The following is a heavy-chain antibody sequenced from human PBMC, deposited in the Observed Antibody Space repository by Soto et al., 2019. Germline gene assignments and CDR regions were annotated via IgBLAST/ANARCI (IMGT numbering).Heavy chain of an antibody. Sequence: GASVKVSCKASGYTFTSYAMHWVRQAPGQRLEWMGWINAGNGNTKYSQKFQGRVTITRDTSASTAYMELSSLRSEDTAVYYCARDESSSWFRLGFDYWGQGTLVTVSS. CDR2: INAGNGNT. D-gene: IGHD6-13*01. J-gene: IGHJ4*02. CDR1: GYTFTSYA. CDR3: ARDESSSWFRLGFDY. V-gene: IGHV1-3*01.